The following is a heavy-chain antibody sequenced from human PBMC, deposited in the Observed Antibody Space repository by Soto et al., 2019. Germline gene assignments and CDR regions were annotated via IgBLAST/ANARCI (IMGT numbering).Heavy chain of an antibody. CDR2: INYSGST. CDR1: GGSIDSDSYY. Sequence: SETLSLTCTVSGGSIDSDSYYWGWIRQPPGKRMDWIGRINYSGSTYYQTSLKSRLTISVDTSKKQSSLKLSSVTAADTAAFSFAGAILIWGFGGRVPHLLDYKDQGSLVTLSA. D-gene: IGHD3-9*01. V-gene: IGHV4-39*01. CDR3: AGAILIWGFGGRVPHLLDY. J-gene: IGHJ4*02.